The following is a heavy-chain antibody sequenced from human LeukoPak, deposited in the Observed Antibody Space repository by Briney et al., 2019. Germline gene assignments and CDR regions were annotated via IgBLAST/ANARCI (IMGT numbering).Heavy chain of an antibody. V-gene: IGHV3-7*05. D-gene: IGHD3-10*01. CDR2: INQDGSEK. CDR3: ARGHVVRGLVWDY. J-gene: IGHJ4*02. CDR1: GFTFSSHW. Sequence: GGSLRLSCAASGFTFSSHWMSWVRQAPGKGLECVASINQDGSEKYSMDSVKGRFTISRDNAKNSLYLQMNSLRGEDTAIYYCARGHVVRGLVWDYRGQGTLVTVSS.